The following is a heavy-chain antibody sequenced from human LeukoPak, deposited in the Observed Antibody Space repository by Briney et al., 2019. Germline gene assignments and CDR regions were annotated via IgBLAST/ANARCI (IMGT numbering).Heavy chain of an antibody. V-gene: IGHV4-59*08. CDR3: ARRSLGPYCSSTSCYPGPAYYFDY. J-gene: IGHJ4*02. Sequence: SETLSLTCTVSGGSISSYYWSWIRQPPGKGLEWIGYIYYSGGTNYNPSLKSRVTISVDTSKNQFSLKPSSVTAADTAVYYCARRSLGPYCSSTSCYPGPAYYFDYWGQGTLVTVSS. CDR2: IYYSGGT. CDR1: GGSISSYY. D-gene: IGHD2-2*01.